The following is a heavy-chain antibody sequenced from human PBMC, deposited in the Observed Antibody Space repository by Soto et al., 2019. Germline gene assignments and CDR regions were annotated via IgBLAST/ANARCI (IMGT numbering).Heavy chain of an antibody. V-gene: IGHV4-31*03. Sequence: SETLSLTCTVSGGSISSGGYYWSWIRQHPGKGLEWIGYIYYSGSTYYNPSLKSRVTISVDTSKNQFSLKLSSMTAADTAVYYCARVWYSYGYLDYWGQGTLVTVSA. CDR2: IYYSGST. J-gene: IGHJ4*02. D-gene: IGHD5-18*01. CDR1: GGSISSGGYY. CDR3: ARVWYSYGYLDY.